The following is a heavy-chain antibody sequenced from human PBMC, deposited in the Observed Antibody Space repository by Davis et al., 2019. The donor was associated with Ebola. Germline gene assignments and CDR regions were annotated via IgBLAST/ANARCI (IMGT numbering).Heavy chain of an antibody. CDR1: GYTFTNYW. V-gene: IGHV5-51*01. J-gene: IGHJ4*02. CDR3: ARRSGSYSYDY. Sequence: GESLKISCNSSGYTFTNYWIGWVRQMPGKGLEWMGIIYPGDSDVRYSPSFQGQVTISADKSISTAYLQWSSLKASDTAMYYCARRSGSYSYDYWGQGTLVTVSS. CDR2: IYPGDSDV. D-gene: IGHD1-26*01.